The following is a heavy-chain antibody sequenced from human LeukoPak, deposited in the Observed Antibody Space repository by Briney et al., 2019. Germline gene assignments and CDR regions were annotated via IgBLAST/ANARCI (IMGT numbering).Heavy chain of an antibody. Sequence: ASVKVSCKASGGTFSSYGISWVRQAPGQGLEWMGGIVPIFGTAKYAQKFQGRVTITTDESTSTAYMELSSLRSEDTAVYYCASLGYCSSSSCSFNWFDPWGQGTLVTVSS. CDR2: IVPIFGTA. CDR1: GGTFSSYG. CDR3: ASLGYCSSSSCSFNWFDP. D-gene: IGHD2-2*01. J-gene: IGHJ5*02. V-gene: IGHV1-69*05.